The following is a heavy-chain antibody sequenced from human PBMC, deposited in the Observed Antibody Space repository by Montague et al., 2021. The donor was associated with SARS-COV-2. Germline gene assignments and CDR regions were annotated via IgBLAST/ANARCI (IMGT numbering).Heavy chain of an antibody. Sequence: SETLSLTCTVSGGSITGYYWSWLRRSPGKGLEWIAYTYDGGAVNYNSSLGSRVTISTDTSKNQLSLKVNSVTAADTAVYYCVRDHPYGGPRGAYDIWGQGTVVTVSS. CDR2: TYDGGAV. CDR3: VRDHPYGGPRGAYDI. V-gene: IGHV4-59*01. CDR1: GGSITGYY. D-gene: IGHD4-23*01. J-gene: IGHJ3*02.